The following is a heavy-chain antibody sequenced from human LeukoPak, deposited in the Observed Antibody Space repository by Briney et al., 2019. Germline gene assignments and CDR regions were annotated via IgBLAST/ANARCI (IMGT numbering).Heavy chain of an antibody. CDR3: ARDALLYSGDDWGPYYGMDV. J-gene: IGHJ6*02. V-gene: IGHV3-30-3*01. D-gene: IGHD5-12*01. Sequence: GRSLRLSCAASGFTFSTYTMHWVRQAPGKGLEWVAVISYDGTNKYYAGSVKGRFTISRDNSENTVYLQMNSLRAEDTAVYYCARDALLYSGDDWGPYYGMDVWGQGTTVTVSS. CDR1: GFTFSTYT. CDR2: ISYDGTNK.